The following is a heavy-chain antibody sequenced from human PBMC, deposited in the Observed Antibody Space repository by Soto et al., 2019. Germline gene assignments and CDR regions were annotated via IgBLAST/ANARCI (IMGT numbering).Heavy chain of an antibody. CDR2: IIPIFGTA. J-gene: IGHJ3*02. CDR1: GDTFSSYA. CDR3: ARVMFPILTTEAFDS. Sequence: SVKVSCKASGDTFSSYAISWVRQAPGQGLEWMGGIIPIFGTANYAQKFQGRVTITADESTSTAYMELSSLRSEDTAVYYGARVMFPILTTEAFDSWGQLTMVNVS. V-gene: IGHV1-69*13. D-gene: IGHD3-9*01.